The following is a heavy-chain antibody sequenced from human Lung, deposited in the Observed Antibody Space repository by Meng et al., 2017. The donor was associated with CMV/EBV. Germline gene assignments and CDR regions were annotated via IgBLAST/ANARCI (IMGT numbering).Heavy chain of an antibody. Sequence: LTXAASGFTFSSYAMHWVRQAPGKGLEWVANIRFDGTNKYHADSVKGRFTISRDNSKNTLYLQMNSLRAEDTAVYYCAKRGDSSGTYAMDVWGQGTXVTGSS. J-gene: IGHJ6*02. V-gene: IGHV3-30*02. D-gene: IGHD3-22*01. CDR2: IRFDGTNK. CDR3: AKRGDSSGTYAMDV. CDR1: GFTFSSYA.